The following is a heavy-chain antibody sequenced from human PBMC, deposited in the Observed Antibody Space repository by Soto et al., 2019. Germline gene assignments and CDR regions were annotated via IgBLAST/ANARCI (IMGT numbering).Heavy chain of an antibody. CDR1: GGTFSSYA. CDR3: ARYYYDSSGYFRTRKRYGMDV. V-gene: IGHV1-69*01. D-gene: IGHD3-22*01. J-gene: IGHJ6*02. CDR2: IIPIFGTA. Sequence: QVQLVQSGAEVKKPGSSVKVSCKTSGGTFSSYAISWVRQAPGQGLAWMGGIIPIFGTANYAQKFQGRVTITADESTSTAYMELSSLRSEDTAVYYCARYYYDSSGYFRTRKRYGMDVWGQGTTVTVSS.